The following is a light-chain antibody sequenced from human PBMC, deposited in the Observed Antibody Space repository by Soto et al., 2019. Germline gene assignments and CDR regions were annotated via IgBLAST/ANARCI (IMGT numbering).Light chain of an antibody. CDR3: EHYGSSPFT. V-gene: IGKV3-20*01. CDR2: GAS. J-gene: IGKJ3*01. CDR1: QTVSSNN. Sequence: DIVLTQSPGTLSLSPGERATLSCRASQTVSSNNLAWYQQKRGQAPRLLIYGASSRAAAIPDRFSGSGSGTDFTLIISSLAPEDFAVYYCEHYGSSPFTFGPGTAVDIK.